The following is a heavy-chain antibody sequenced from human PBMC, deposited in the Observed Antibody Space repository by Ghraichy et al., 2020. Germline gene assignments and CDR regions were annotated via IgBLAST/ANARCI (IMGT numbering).Heavy chain of an antibody. J-gene: IGHJ4*02. V-gene: IGHV3-23*01. CDR2: ISGSGGST. Sequence: GGSLRLSCAASGFTFSSYAMSWVRQAPGKGLEWVSAISGSGGSTYYADSVKGRLTISRDNSKNTLYLQMNSLRAEDTAVYYCAKEEDIVVVPAAHFDYWGQGTLVTFSS. CDR3: AKEEDIVVVPAAHFDY. CDR1: GFTFSSYA. D-gene: IGHD2-2*01.